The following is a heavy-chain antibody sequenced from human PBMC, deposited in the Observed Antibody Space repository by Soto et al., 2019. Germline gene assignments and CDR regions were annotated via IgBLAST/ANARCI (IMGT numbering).Heavy chain of an antibody. CDR1: GGSISSSSYY. D-gene: IGHD3-3*01. CDR2: IYYSGST. Sequence: SETLSLTCTVSGGSISSSSYYWGWIRQPPGKGLEWIGSIYYSGSTYYNPSLKSRVTISVDTSKNQFSLKLSSVTAADTAVYYCATESRLTIFGVVNPDYWGQGTLVTVSS. CDR3: ATESRLTIFGVVNPDY. V-gene: IGHV4-39*01. J-gene: IGHJ4*02.